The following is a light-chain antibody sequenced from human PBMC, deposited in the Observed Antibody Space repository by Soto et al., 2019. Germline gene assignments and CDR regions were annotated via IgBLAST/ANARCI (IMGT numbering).Light chain of an antibody. Sequence: EIVLTQSPATLSLSPGERATLSCRASQSVSSYLAWYQQKPGQAPRLLIYDASNRATGVPARFSGSGSGTDFHFTLRSLEPEDFAVYYCQQRSNWPLTFGGGTKVEIK. CDR1: QSVSSY. J-gene: IGKJ4*01. V-gene: IGKV3-11*01. CDR3: QQRSNWPLT. CDR2: DAS.